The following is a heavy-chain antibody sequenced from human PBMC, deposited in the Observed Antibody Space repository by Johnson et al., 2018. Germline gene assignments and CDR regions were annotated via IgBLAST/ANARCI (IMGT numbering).Heavy chain of an antibody. Sequence: QVQLVQSGGGVVQPGRSLRLSCAASGFTFSSYAMHWVRQAPGKGLEWVAVISYDGSNKYYADSVKGRFTISRDNSKNTLYLQMNSRRAEDTAVYYCARDWVVVAAPDAFDIWGQGTMVTVSS. V-gene: IGHV3-30-3*01. CDR3: ARDWVVVAAPDAFDI. J-gene: IGHJ3*02. CDR1: GFTFSSYA. D-gene: IGHD2-15*01. CDR2: ISYDGSNK.